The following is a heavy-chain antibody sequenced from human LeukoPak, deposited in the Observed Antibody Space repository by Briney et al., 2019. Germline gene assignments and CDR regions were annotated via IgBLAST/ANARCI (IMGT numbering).Heavy chain of an antibody. Sequence: GASVKVSCKASGYTFTSYAMNWVRQAPGQGLEWMGWINTNTGNPTYTQGFTGRFVFSLDTSVGTAYLQISSLKAEDTAVYYCARDFRSLWEGAYYYGSGRKSQAGAYWGQGTLVTVSS. D-gene: IGHD3-10*01. V-gene: IGHV7-4-1*02. CDR2: INTNTGNP. CDR3: ARDFRSLWEGAYYYGSGRKSQAGAY. J-gene: IGHJ4*02. CDR1: GYTFTSYA.